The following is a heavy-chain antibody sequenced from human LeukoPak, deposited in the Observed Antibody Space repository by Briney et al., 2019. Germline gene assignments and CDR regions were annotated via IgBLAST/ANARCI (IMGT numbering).Heavy chain of an antibody. J-gene: IGHJ4*02. CDR3: ATRRDRYDFWSGYSDY. D-gene: IGHD3-3*01. CDR1: GFTFSSYE. V-gene: IGHV3-48*03. CDR2: ISSSGSTI. Sequence: GGSLGLSCAASGFTFSSYEMNWVRQAPGKGLEWVSYISSSGSTIYYADSVKGRFTISRDNAKNSLYLQMNSLRAEDTAVYYCATRRDRYDFWSGYSDYWGQGTLVTVSS.